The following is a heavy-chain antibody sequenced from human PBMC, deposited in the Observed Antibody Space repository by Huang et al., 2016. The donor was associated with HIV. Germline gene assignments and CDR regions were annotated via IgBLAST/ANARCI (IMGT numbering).Heavy chain of an antibody. Sequence: QVQLQESGPGLVKPSETLSLTCTVSGGSISSYYWSWIRQPPGKGLEWIGYIFYRGSTNYNPSLKSRVTISVDTSKNQFSLKLSSVTDADTAVYYWARTFSKQLVGDWGQGTLVTVSS. V-gene: IGHV4-59*01. CDR1: GGSISSYY. CDR3: ARTFSKQLVGD. CDR2: IFYRGST. J-gene: IGHJ4*02. D-gene: IGHD6-6*01.